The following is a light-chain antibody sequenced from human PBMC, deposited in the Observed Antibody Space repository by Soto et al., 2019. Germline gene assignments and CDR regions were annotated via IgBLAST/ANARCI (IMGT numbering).Light chain of an antibody. J-gene: IGLJ2*01. CDR2: DVS. V-gene: IGLV2-14*01. CDR1: SSDVGGYNY. CDR3: SSYTSSSTYVV. Sequence: QSVLTQPASVSGSPGQSITISCTGTSSDVGGYNYVSWYQQHPGKAPKLMIYDVSNRPSGVSNRFSGSKSGNTASLTISGLQAEDDADYYCSSYTSSSTYVVFGGGTKLT.